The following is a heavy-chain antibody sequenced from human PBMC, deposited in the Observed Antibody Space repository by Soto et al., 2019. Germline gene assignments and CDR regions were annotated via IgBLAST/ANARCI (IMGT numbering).Heavy chain of an antibody. CDR2: IWRSGTT. Sequence: QVQLQESGPGLVEPSGTLSLTCAVSSDSISSGNWWSWVRQPPGKGLEWIGEIWRSGTTNYNPSLKSRVTMSVDKSKNQSSLRLNSVTAADTAVYYCARHGDPYYFDYWGQGTLVTVSS. J-gene: IGHJ4*02. CDR3: ARHGDPYYFDY. CDR1: SDSISSGNW. V-gene: IGHV4-4*02. D-gene: IGHD4-17*01.